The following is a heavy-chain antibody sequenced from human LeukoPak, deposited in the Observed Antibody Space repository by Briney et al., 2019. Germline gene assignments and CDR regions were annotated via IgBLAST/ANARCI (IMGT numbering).Heavy chain of an antibody. V-gene: IGHV4-30-4*08. D-gene: IGHD2-8*01. CDR2: IYYSGST. CDR3: ARVPTTYCTNGVCYYFDY. Sequence: PSETLSLTCTVSGGSISSGDYYWSWIRQPPGKGLEWIGYIYYSGSTYYNPSLKSRVTISVDTSKNQFSLKLSSVTAADTAVYYCARVPTTYCTNGVCYYFDYXGQGTLVTVSS. CDR1: GGSISSGDYY. J-gene: IGHJ4*02.